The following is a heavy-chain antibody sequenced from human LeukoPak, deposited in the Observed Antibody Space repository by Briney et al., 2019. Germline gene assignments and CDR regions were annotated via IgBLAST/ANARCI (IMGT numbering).Heavy chain of an antibody. J-gene: IGHJ4*02. CDR2: NSGSGGST. CDR1: GFTFSSYA. CDR3: AKDSALLVVAATTFDY. V-gene: IGHV3-23*01. Sequence: GGSLRLSCAAPGFTFSSYAMSWVRQAPGKGLEWVSTNSGSGGSTYYADSVKGRFTISRDNSKNTLYLQMNSLRAEDTAVYYCAKDSALLVVAATTFDYWGQGTQVTVSS. D-gene: IGHD2-15*01.